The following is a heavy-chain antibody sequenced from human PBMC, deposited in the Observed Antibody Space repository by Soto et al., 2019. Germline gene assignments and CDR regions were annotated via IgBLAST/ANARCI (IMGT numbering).Heavy chain of an antibody. CDR2: VSGSGGST. J-gene: IGHJ4*02. CDR1: GFTFSSYA. Sequence: EVQLLESGGGLVQPGGSLRLSCAASGFTFSSYAMSWVRQAPGKGLEWISAVSGSGGSTYYADSVKGRFTISRDNSKDTRYIQMNNLRAEDTAVYYCAKPPDYNWNDYWGQGTLVTVSS. D-gene: IGHD1-20*01. V-gene: IGHV3-23*01. CDR3: AKPPDYNWNDY.